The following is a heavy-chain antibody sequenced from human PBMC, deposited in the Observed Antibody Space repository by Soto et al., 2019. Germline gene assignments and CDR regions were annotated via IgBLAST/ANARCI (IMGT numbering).Heavy chain of an antibody. CDR2: IWHDGSKQ. J-gene: IGHJ4*02. CDR1: GFTFRNYG. V-gene: IGHV3-33*01. CDR3: ASDLGVVGPDLDY. Sequence: QVQLVESGGGVVQPGSSLRLYCVTSGFTFRNYGMHWVRQFPGKGLEWVAVIWHDGSKQYYLDSVKGRFTISRDDSKSTRYLQMNSLKVEDWAIYYCASDLGVVGPDLDYWGQGTTVTVSS. D-gene: IGHD2-15*01.